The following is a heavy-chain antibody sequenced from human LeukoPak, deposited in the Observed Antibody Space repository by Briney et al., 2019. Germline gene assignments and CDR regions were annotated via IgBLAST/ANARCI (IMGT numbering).Heavy chain of an antibody. CDR2: ISYDGSNK. Sequence: PGRSLRLSCAASGFTFSSYGMHWVRLAPGKGLEWVAVISYDGSNKYYADSVKGRFTISRDNSKNTLYLQMNSLRAEDTAVYYCARPTARFGTYYYGMDVWGQGTTVTVSS. CDR3: ARPTARFGTYYYGMDV. D-gene: IGHD1-1*01. J-gene: IGHJ6*02. CDR1: GFTFSSYG. V-gene: IGHV3-30*03.